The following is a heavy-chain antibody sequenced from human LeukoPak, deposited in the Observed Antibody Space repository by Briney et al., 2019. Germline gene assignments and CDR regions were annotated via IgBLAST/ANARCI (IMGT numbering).Heavy chain of an antibody. CDR1: GFTFSSYS. J-gene: IGHJ3*02. CDR2: ICGSSSYI. D-gene: IGHD3-3*01. V-gene: IGHV3-21*01. Sequence: GGSLRLSCAASGFTFSSYSMNWVRQAPGKGLEWVSSICGSSSYIYYADSVKGRFTISRDNAKNSLYLQMNSLRAEDTAVYYCARDEATIFGVIIIKGVDDAFGIWGQGTMVTVSS. CDR3: ARDEATIFGVIIIKGVDDAFGI.